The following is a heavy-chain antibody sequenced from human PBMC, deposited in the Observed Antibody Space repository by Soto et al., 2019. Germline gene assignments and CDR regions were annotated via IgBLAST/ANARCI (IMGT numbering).Heavy chain of an antibody. J-gene: IGHJ4*02. CDR1: GFTFSSYV. D-gene: IGHD3-22*01. Sequence: GGSLRLSCAASGFTFSSYVMSWVRQAPGKGLEWVSAISGSGGSTYYGDSVKGRFTISRDNSKNTLYLQMNSLRAEDTAVYYCAKVRADYYDSSGLIDYWGQGTLVIVSS. CDR3: AKVRADYYDSSGLIDY. CDR2: ISGSGGST. V-gene: IGHV3-23*01.